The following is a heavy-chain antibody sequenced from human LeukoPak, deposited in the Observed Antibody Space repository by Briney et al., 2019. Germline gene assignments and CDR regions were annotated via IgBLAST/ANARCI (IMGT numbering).Heavy chain of an antibody. V-gene: IGHV3-53*01. CDR1: GFTVSSNY. CDR2: IYSGGST. CDR3: ARGSWNRGPFDY. J-gene: IGHJ4*02. D-gene: IGHD1/OR15-1a*01. Sequence: GGSLRLSCAASGFTVSSNYMSWVHQAPGKGLEWVSVIYSGGSTYYADSVKGRFTISRDNSKNTLYLQMSSLRAEDTAVYYCARGSWNRGPFDYWGQGTLVTVSS.